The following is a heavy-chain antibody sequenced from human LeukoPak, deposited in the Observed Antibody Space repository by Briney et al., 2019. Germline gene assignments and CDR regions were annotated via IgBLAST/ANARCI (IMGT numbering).Heavy chain of an antibody. Sequence: PGGSLRLSCEASGFTFSSYWMSWVRQAPGKGREWVANIKQDGSEKYYVDSVKGRFTISRDNAKNSLYLQMNSLRAEDTAVYYCAREDVAARPVGYWGQGTLVTVSS. J-gene: IGHJ4*02. CDR2: IKQDGSEK. D-gene: IGHD6-6*01. CDR3: AREDVAARPVGY. V-gene: IGHV3-7*01. CDR1: GFTFSSYW.